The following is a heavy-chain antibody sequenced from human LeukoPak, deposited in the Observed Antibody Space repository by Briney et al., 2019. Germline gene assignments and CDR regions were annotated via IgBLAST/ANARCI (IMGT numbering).Heavy chain of an antibody. CDR3: ARGPSGYCSATSCSFDY. CDR2: IKQDGSEK. Sequence: PGESLRLSCAASGFIFSDYAMNWVRQAPGKGLEWVANIKQDGSEKYYVDSVKGRFTVSRDNAKVSLSLQMDSLRAKDTAVYYCARGPSGYCSATSCSFDYWGQGTLVTVSS. CDR1: GFIFSDYA. D-gene: IGHD2-2*01. J-gene: IGHJ4*02. V-gene: IGHV3-7*04.